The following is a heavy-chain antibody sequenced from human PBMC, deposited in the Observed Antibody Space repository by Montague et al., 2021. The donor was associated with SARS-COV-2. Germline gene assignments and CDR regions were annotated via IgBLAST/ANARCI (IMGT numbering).Heavy chain of an antibody. D-gene: IGHD3-22*01. J-gene: IGHJ1*01. V-gene: IGHV4-61*01. Sequence: SETLSLTCTVSGGSVSSGSYYWSWIRQPPGKGLEWIGYIYYSGSTNYNPFLKSRVTISVDTSKNQFSLKLSSVTAADTAVYYCARDGMGYYDSSGYYRGFQHWGQGTLVTVSS. CDR1: GGSVSSGSYY. CDR2: IYYSGST. CDR3: ARDGMGYYDSSGYYRGFQH.